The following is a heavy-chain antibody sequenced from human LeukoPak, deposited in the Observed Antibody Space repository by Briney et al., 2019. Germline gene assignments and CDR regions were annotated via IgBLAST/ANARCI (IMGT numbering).Heavy chain of an antibody. V-gene: IGHV3-33*01. CDR3: ARQTYCGGDCYPIDY. D-gene: IGHD2-21*02. J-gene: IGHJ4*02. CDR1: GFTFSSYG. Sequence: PGGSLRLSCAASGFTFSSYGMHWVRQAPGKGLEWVAVIWYDGSNKYYADSVKGRFTISRDNSKNTLYLQMNSLSAEDTAVYYCARQTYCGGDCYPIDYWGQGTLVTVST. CDR2: IWYDGSNK.